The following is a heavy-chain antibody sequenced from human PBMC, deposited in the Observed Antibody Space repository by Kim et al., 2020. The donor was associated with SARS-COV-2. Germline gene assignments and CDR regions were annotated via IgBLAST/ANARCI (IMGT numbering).Heavy chain of an antibody. J-gene: IGHJ5*02. CDR3: ANNEASVGIITNWFDP. Sequence: GGSLRLSCAASGFTFNNYAMSWVRQAPGKGLEWVSCISGSGGKTYYADSVKGRFTISRDNSKNTLYLQMNSLRADDTAVYYCANNEASVGIITNWFDPWGQGTPVTVSS. CDR1: GFTFNNYA. V-gene: IGHV3-23*01. D-gene: IGHD6-13*01. CDR2: ISGSGGKT.